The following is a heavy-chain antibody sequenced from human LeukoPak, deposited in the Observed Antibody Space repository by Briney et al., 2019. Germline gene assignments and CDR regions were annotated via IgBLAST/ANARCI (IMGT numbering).Heavy chain of an antibody. Sequence: ASVRVSCKTSEYTFTSYDIHWVRQATGQGLEWMGWMNPKSGNTGYAQKFQGRITMTSDTSISTAYMELSSLRSEDTAVYYCARRNYGSESYSRLDYWGQGSLVTVSS. D-gene: IGHD3-10*01. CDR2: MNPKSGNT. CDR1: EYTFTSYD. V-gene: IGHV1-8*01. CDR3: ARRNYGSESYSRLDY. J-gene: IGHJ4*02.